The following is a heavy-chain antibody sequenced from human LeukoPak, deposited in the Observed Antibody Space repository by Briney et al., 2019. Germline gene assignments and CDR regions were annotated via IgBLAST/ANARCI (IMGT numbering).Heavy chain of an antibody. D-gene: IGHD2-15*01. V-gene: IGHV4-39*01. J-gene: IGHJ5*02. CDR1: GVSISSARYY. CDR2: IYDTGTT. CDR3: ARQQCNGGSCYSRAIWFDP. Sequence: SETLSLTCNVSGVSISSARYYWGWLRRHPGKELEWFVSIYDTGTTYQSPAHKSRVTISVHTSKNQFSLKLSSVTAADTAVYYCARQQCNGGSCYSRAIWFDPWGQGTLVTVSS.